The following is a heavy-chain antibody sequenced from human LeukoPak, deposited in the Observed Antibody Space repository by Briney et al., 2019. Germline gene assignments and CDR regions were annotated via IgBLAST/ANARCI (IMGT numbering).Heavy chain of an antibody. CDR1: GFTSSSYA. CDR3: AKPLNGYCSSTSCLPLIDY. D-gene: IGHD2-2*03. CDR2: ISGSGGST. Sequence: PGGSLRLSCAASGFTSSSYAMSWVRQAPGKGLEWVSAISGSGGSTYFTDSVKGRFTISRDNSKNTLYLQMNSLRAEDTAVYYCAKPLNGYCSSTSCLPLIDYWGQGTLVTVSS. V-gene: IGHV3-23*01. J-gene: IGHJ4*02.